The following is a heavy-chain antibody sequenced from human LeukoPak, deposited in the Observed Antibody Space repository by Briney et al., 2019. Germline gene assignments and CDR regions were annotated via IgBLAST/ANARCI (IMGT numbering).Heavy chain of an antibody. J-gene: IGHJ4*02. Sequence: PGGSLRLSCAASGFTFSTYSMNWVRQAPGKGLEWVSSISNSSSHIYYADSVKGRFTISRDNAKNSLYLQMNSLRGEDTAVYYCARDLWQQCLDYWGQGTLVTVSS. D-gene: IGHD2-21*01. CDR3: ARDLWQQCLDY. CDR2: ISNSSSHI. V-gene: IGHV3-21*01. CDR1: GFTFSTYS.